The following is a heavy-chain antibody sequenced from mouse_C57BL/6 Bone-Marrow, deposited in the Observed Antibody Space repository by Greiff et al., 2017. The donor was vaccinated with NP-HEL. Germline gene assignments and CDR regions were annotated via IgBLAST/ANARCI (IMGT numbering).Heavy chain of an antibody. CDR2: IDPENGDT. CDR1: GFNFKDDY. V-gene: IGHV14-4*01. Sequence: EVQGVESGAELVRPGASVKLSCTASGFNFKDDYMHWVKQRPEQGLEWIGWIDPENGDTEYASKFQGKATITADTSSNTAYLQLSSLTSEDTAVYYCTTESNLDYWGQGTTLTVSS. CDR3: TTESNLDY. D-gene: IGHD2-5*01. J-gene: IGHJ2*01.